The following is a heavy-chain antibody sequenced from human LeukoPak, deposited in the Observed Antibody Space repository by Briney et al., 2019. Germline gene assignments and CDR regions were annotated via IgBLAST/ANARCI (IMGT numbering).Heavy chain of an antibody. V-gene: IGHV1-69*13. CDR2: IIPIFGTA. CDR3: ATTLLVVPAAPYYYYGMDV. J-gene: IGHJ6*02. Sequence: SVKVSCKASGGTFSSYAISWVRQAPGQGLEWMGGIIPIFGTANYAQKFQGRVTITADESTSTAYMELSSLRSEDTAVYYCATTLLVVPAAPYYYYGMDVWGQGTTVTVSS. CDR1: GGTFSSYA. D-gene: IGHD2-2*01.